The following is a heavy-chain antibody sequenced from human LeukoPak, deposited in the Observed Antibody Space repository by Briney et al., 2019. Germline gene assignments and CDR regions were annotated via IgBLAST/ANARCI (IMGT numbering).Heavy chain of an antibody. D-gene: IGHD6-6*01. CDR2: ISSSGST. Sequence: SETLSLTCTVSGDSISSGDYYWSWIRQPAGKGLEWIGRISSSGSTNYNPSLKSRVTISVDTSKNQFSLKLSSVTAADTAVYYCARVVAARGFDYWGQGTLVTVSS. CDR3: ARVVAARGFDY. V-gene: IGHV4-61*02. J-gene: IGHJ4*02. CDR1: GDSISSGDYY.